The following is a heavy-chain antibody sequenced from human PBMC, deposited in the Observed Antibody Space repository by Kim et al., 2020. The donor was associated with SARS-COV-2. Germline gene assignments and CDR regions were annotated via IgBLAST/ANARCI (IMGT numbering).Heavy chain of an antibody. Sequence: ASVKVSCKASGYTFTSYAMNWVRQAPGQGLEWMGWINTNTGNPTYAQGFTGRFVFSLDTSVSTAYLQISSLKAEDTAVYYCASTLEIGATTVTPLFDYWGQGTLVTVSS. J-gene: IGHJ4*02. V-gene: IGHV7-4-1*02. CDR2: INTNTGNP. CDR1: GYTFTSYA. CDR3: ASTLEIGATTVTPLFDY. D-gene: IGHD4-17*01.